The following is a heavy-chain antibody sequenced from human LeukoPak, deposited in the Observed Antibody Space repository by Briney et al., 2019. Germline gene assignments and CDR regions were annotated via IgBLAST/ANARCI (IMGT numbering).Heavy chain of an antibody. V-gene: IGHV4-39*01. D-gene: IGHD2-2*01. CDR1: GGSISGSSYY. J-gene: IGHJ4*02. Sequence: PSETLSLTCTVSGGSISGSSYYWGWIRQPPGKGLEWIGNIYYSGRTYYNPSLKSRVTISVDTSKNRFSLNLSSVTAADTAVYYCAKTDCSSTSCQTADWGQGTLVTVSS. CDR3: AKTDCSSTSCQTAD. CDR2: IYYSGRT.